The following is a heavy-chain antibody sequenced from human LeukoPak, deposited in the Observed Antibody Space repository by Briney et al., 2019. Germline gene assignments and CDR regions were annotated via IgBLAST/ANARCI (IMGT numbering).Heavy chain of an antibody. D-gene: IGHD3-22*01. J-gene: IGHJ3*02. CDR3: ARDLDYYDSSGYYPEHAFDI. Sequence: PSETLSLTCAVYGGSFSGYYWSWIRQPPGKGLEWIGYIYYSGSTYYNPSLKSRVTISVDTSKNQFSLKLSSVTAADTAVYYCARDLDYYDSSGYYPEHAFDIWGQGTMVTVSS. CDR1: GGSFSGYY. V-gene: IGHV4-30-4*08. CDR2: IYYSGST.